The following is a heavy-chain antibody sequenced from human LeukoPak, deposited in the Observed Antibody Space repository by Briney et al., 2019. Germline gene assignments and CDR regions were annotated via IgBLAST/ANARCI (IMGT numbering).Heavy chain of an antibody. D-gene: IGHD1-1*01. J-gene: IGHJ2*01. V-gene: IGHV3-23*01. CDR2: ISGGGGDT. Sequence: PGGSLRLSCAASGFTFTNYAMSWIRQAPGKGLDWVSAISGGGGDTYYPNSVKGRFTISRDNSKNTLYLQMNSLGAEDTAIYYCAKPRAMTTGVGRYFDLWGRGTLVTVSS. CDR1: GFTFTNYA. CDR3: AKPRAMTTGVGRYFDL.